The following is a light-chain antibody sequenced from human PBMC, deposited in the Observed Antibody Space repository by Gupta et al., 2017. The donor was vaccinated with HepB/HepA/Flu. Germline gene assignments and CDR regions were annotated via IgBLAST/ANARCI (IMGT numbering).Light chain of an antibody. J-gene: IGLJ1*01. CDR2: NDD. CDR1: RSNIGSST. Sequence: SVLAQPPSASGTPGQRVTISCSGSRSNIGSSTVSWYQQLPGTAPRLLIYNDDQRPSGVPDRFSGSKSGTSASLAISGLQAEDEADYYCATWDDSLNGQVFGAGTKVTVL. CDR3: ATWDDSLNGQV. V-gene: IGLV1-44*01.